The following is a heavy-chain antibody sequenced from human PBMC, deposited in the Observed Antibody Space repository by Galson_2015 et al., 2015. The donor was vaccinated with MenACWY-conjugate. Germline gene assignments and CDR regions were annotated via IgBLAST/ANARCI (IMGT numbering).Heavy chain of an antibody. CDR2: IYPGDSDT. J-gene: IGHJ3*02. CDR3: ARIKYDSSGYYIDAFDI. D-gene: IGHD3-22*01. Sequence: QSGAEVTKPGESLQISCKGSGYSFTSYWIGWVRQMPGKGLEWMGIIYPGDSDTRYSPSFQGQVTISADKSISTAYLQWSSLKASDTAMYYCARIKYDSSGYYIDAFDIWGQGTMVTVSS. V-gene: IGHV5-51*01. CDR1: GYSFTSYW.